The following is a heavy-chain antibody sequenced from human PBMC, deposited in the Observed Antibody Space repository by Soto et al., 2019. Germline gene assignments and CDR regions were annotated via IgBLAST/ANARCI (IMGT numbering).Heavy chain of an antibody. CDR2: IYYSGST. V-gene: IGHV4-31*03. J-gene: IGHJ6*02. CDR1: GGSIISGGYY. D-gene: IGHD3-9*01. Sequence: SETLSLTCTVSGGSIISGGYYWIWIRQHPGKGLEWIGYIYYSGSTYYNPSLKSRVTISVDTSKNQFSLKLSSVTAADTAVYYCARCVRYFDWLLSAQDYYYGMDVWGQGTTVTVSS. CDR3: ARCVRYFDWLLSAQDYYYGMDV.